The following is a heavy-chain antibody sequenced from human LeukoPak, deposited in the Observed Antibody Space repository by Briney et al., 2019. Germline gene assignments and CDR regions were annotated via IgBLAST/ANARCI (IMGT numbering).Heavy chain of an antibody. CDR2: IYHSGST. CDR1: VGSIIGYY. V-gene: IGHV4-59*01. J-gene: IGHJ4*02. D-gene: IGHD3-3*01. CDR3: ARSRVWSDYWGYFDY. Sequence: PSETLSLTCTVSVGSIIGYYWNWIRQPPGKGLDWIGYIYHSGSTNYNPSLKSRVTISVDTSKTQISLKLRAVTAADTAVYYCARSRVWSDYWGYFDYWGQGTLVTVSS.